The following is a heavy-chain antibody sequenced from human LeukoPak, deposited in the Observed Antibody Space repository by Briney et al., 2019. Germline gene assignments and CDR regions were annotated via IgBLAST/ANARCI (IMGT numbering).Heavy chain of an antibody. D-gene: IGHD2-2*01. J-gene: IGHJ4*02. V-gene: IGHV3-74*01. Sequence: GGSLRLSCAASGFTFSSFWMHWARQAPGKGLVWVSRIKTDESSTSYADSVKGRFTISRDNAKNTLYLQMNSLRAEDTAVYYCARLGFCSSTSCYDGYWGQGTLVTVSS. CDR1: GFTFSSFW. CDR3: ARLGFCSSTSCYDGY. CDR2: IKTDESST.